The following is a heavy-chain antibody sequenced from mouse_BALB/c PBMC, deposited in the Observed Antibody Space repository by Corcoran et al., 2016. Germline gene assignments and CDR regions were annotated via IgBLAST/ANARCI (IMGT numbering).Heavy chain of an antibody. V-gene: IGHV14-3*02. CDR3: ANCDWYFDV. J-gene: IGHJ1*01. Sequence: EVQLQQSGAELVKPGASVKLSCTASGFNIKDTYMHWVKQRPEQGLEWIGRIDPANGNTNYDPKFQGKATITADTSSNTAYLQLSSLTSEDTAVYYCANCDWYFDVWGAGITVTVSS. CDR2: IDPANGNT. CDR1: GFNIKDTY.